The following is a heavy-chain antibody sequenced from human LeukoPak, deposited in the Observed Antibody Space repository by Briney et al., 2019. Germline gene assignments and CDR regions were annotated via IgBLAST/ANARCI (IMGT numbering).Heavy chain of an antibody. V-gene: IGHV4-39*01. CDR1: GGSISTSDSY. J-gene: IGHJ4*02. CDR3: ARHPRGPFDY. CDR2: VYHTGST. Sequence: SETLSLTCTVSGGSISTSDSYWGWIRQSPGKGLECIGYVYHTGSTYYNPSLKSRVTISVDTSKNQFSLKLSSVTAADTAVYYCARHPRGPFDYWGQGTPVTVSS.